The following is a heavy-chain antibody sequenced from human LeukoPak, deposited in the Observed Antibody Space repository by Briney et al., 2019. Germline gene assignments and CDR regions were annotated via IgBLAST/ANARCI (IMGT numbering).Heavy chain of an antibody. Sequence: SETLSLTCTVSGGSISSYYWSWIRQPPGKGLEWIGYIYYSGSTYYSPSLKSRVTISLDTSRNQFSLKLNSVTAAETAVYYCAKSNGYGLVDIWGQGTMVTVSS. CDR3: AKSNGYGLVDI. CDR1: GGSISSYY. CDR2: IYYSGST. D-gene: IGHD3-10*01. J-gene: IGHJ3*02. V-gene: IGHV4-59*12.